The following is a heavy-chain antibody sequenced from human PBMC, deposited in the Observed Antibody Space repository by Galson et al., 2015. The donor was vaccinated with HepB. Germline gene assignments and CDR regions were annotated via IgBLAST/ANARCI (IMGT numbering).Heavy chain of an antibody. CDR3: ARDPGITMVRGERRFDP. D-gene: IGHD3-10*01. CDR1: GGTFSSYT. CDR2: IIPILGIA. Sequence: SVKVSCKASGGTFSSYTISWVRQAPGQGLEWMGRIIPILGIANYAQKFQGRVTITADKSTSTAYMELSSLRSEDTAVYYCARDPGITMVRGERRFDPWGQGTLVTVSS. V-gene: IGHV1-69*04. J-gene: IGHJ5*02.